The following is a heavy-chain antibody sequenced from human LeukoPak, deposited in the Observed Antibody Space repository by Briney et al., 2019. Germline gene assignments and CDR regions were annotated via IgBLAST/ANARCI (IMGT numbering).Heavy chain of an antibody. J-gene: IGHJ5*02. V-gene: IGHV3-23*01. D-gene: IGHD3-16*02. CDR3: AEDLNGYDYVWGSYRSNWFDP. CDR2: ISGSGGST. Sequence: GGSLRLSCAASGFTFSSYAMSWVRQTPGKGLEWVSAISGSGGSTYYADSVKGRFTISRDNSKNTLYLQMNSLRAEDTAVYYCAEDLNGYDYVWGSYRSNWFDPWGQGTLVTVSS. CDR1: GFTFSSYA.